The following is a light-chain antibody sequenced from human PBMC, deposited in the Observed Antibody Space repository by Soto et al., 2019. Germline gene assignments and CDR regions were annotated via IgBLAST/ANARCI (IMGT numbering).Light chain of an antibody. CDR3: ATWDDSLKGPV. CDR1: SSNIGSNS. V-gene: IGLV1-44*01. J-gene: IGLJ3*02. Sequence: QSVLTRPPSASGTPGQRVTISCSGSSSNIGSNSIIWYQQLPGTAPKLLISSNNQRPSGVPDRFSGSKSGTSASLAISGLQSEDEADYHCATWDDSLKGPVFGGGTKVTVL. CDR2: SNN.